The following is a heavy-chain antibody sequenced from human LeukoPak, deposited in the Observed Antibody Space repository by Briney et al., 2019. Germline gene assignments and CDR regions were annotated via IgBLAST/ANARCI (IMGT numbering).Heavy chain of an antibody. CDR3: ATGRCSSTSSYGAFDI. Sequence: GGSLRLSCAASGFTFDDYAMHWVRQAPGKGLEWVSGISWNSGSIGYADSVKGRFTISRDNAKNSLYLQMNSLRAEDTALYYCATGRCSSTSSYGAFDIWGQETMVTVSS. CDR1: GFTFDDYA. J-gene: IGHJ3*02. D-gene: IGHD2-2*01. CDR2: ISWNSGSI. V-gene: IGHV3-9*01.